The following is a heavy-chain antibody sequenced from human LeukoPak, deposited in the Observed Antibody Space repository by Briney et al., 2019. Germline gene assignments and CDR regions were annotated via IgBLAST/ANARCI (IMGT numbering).Heavy chain of an antibody. CDR3: ARRWLDY. J-gene: IGHJ4*02. CDR1: GFTFSSYA. V-gene: IGHV3-30-3*01. CDR2: ISYDGSNK. Sequence: GRSLRLSCAASGFTFSSYAMHWVRQAPGKGLEWVAVISYDGSNKYYADSVKGRFTISRDNSKNTLYLQMNSLRAEDTAVYYCARRWLDYWGQGTLVTVSS. D-gene: IGHD2-15*01.